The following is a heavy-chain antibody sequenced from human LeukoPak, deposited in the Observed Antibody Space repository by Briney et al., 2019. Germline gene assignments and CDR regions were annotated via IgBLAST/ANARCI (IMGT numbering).Heavy chain of an antibody. J-gene: IGHJ4*02. CDR1: GGSISSYY. D-gene: IGHD1-26*01. V-gene: IGHV4-59*01. CDR3: ASSISGSWDYFDY. CDR2: IYYSGST. Sequence: PSETLSLTCTVSGGSISSYYWSWIRQPPGKGLEWIGYIYYSGSTNYIPSLKSRVTISVDTSKNQFSLKLSSVTAADTAVYYCASSISGSWDYFDYWGQGTLVTVSS.